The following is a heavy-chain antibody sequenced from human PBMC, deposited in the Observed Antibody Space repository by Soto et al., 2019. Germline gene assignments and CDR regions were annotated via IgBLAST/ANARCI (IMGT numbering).Heavy chain of an antibody. CDR3: VKDRYRYYDFWSGYYTAGNRDGMDV. CDR1: GFTFSSYA. V-gene: IGHV3-64D*08. D-gene: IGHD3-3*01. CDR2: ISSNGGST. J-gene: IGHJ6*02. Sequence: GGSLRLSCSASGFTFSSYAMHWVRQAPGKGLEYVSAISSNGGSTYYADSVKGRFTISRDNSKNTLYLQMSSLRAEDTAVYYCVKDRYRYYDFWSGYYTAGNRDGMDVWGQGTTVTVSS.